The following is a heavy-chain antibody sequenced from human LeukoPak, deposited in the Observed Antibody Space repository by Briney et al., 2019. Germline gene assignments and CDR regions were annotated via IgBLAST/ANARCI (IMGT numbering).Heavy chain of an antibody. V-gene: IGHV1-69*05. J-gene: IGHJ6*03. D-gene: IGHD2-2*03. CDR3: ASGYCSSTSCPYYYMDV. CDR2: IIPIFGTA. CDR1: GGTFSSYA. Sequence: SVKVSCKASGGTFSSYAISWVRQAPGQGLEWMGGIIPIFGTANYAQKFQGRVTITTDESTSTAYMELSSLRSEDTAVYYCASGYCSSTSCPYYYMDVWGKGTTVTVSS.